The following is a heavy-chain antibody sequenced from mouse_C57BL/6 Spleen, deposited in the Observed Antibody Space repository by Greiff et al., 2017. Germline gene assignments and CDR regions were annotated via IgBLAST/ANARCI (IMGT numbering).Heavy chain of an antibody. V-gene: IGHV2-2*01. CDR1: GFSLTSYG. Sequence: VQLQQSGPGLVQPSQSLSITCPVSGFSLTSYGVHWVRQSPGKGLEWLGVIWSGGSTDYNAAFISRLSISKDNSKSQVFFKMNSLQADDTAIYYCARWRLRDAMDYWGQGTSVTVSS. J-gene: IGHJ4*01. CDR2: IWSGGST. D-gene: IGHD2-4*01. CDR3: ARWRLRDAMDY.